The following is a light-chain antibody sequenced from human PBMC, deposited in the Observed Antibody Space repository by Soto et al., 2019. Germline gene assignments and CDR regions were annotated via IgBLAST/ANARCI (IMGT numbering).Light chain of an antibody. CDR3: ISYTSSTSYV. J-gene: IGLJ1*01. CDR2: HVS. CDR1: STDVGGYNY. V-gene: IGLV2-14*03. Sequence: QSALTQPASVSGSPGQSITISCTGTSTDVGGYNYVSWYQQHPGKAPKLMIYHVSNRPSGVSDRFSGSKSGNTASLTISGLQAEDEADYSCISYTSSTSYVFGTGTKLTVL.